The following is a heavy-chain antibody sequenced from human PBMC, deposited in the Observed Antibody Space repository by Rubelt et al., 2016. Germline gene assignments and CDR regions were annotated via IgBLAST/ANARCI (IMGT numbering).Heavy chain of an antibody. CDR1: GGSISSYY. J-gene: IGHJ4*02. V-gene: IGHV4-59*01. D-gene: IGHD4-11*01. Sequence: QVRLQESGPGLVKPSETLSLTCTVSGGSISSYYWSWIRQPPGKGPEWIGYINYSGGTNYNPSLKSRVTISVEQSKNQFSRKRGAGNAADQAVYFCARRDTDFVPDYSNFAFDSWGQGTLVAVSS. CDR2: INYSGGT. CDR3: ARRDTDFVPDYSNFAFDS.